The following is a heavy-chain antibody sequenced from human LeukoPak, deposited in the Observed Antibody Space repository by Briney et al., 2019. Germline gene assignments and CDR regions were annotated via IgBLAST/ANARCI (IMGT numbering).Heavy chain of an antibody. D-gene: IGHD5-24*01. Sequence: SVTVSCKASGGTFSSYAISWVRQAPGQGLEWMGRIIPIFGIANYAQKFQGRVTITADKSTSTAYMELSSLRSEDTAVYYCARGVGDGYNLFDYWGQGTLVTVSS. CDR3: ARGVGDGYNLFDY. J-gene: IGHJ4*02. V-gene: IGHV1-69*04. CDR1: GGTFSSYA. CDR2: IIPIFGIA.